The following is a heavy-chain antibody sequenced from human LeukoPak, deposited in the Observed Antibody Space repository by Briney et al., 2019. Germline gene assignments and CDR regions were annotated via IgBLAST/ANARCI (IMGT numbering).Heavy chain of an antibody. CDR1: GGSLSSYY. V-gene: IGHV4-59*01. Sequence: SETLSLTCTVSGGSLSSYYWSLIRHPPGKGLEWIGYIYYSGSTNYNPSLKSRVTISVDTSKNQFSLKLSSVTAADTAVYYYAREGVSYYGSGSYNWFDPWGQGTLVTVSS. J-gene: IGHJ5*02. CDR3: AREGVSYYGSGSYNWFDP. CDR2: IYYSGST. D-gene: IGHD3-10*01.